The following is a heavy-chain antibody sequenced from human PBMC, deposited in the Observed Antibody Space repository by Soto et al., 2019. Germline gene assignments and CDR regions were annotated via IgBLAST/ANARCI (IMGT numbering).Heavy chain of an antibody. V-gene: IGHV3-33*01. D-gene: IGHD4-17*01. J-gene: IGHJ6*02. CDR1: GFTFSSYG. Sequence: SLRLSCAASGFTFSSYGMHWVRQAPGKGLEWVAVIWYDGSNKYYADSVKGRFTISRDNSKNTLYLQMNSLRAEDTAVYYCARDDYGGTYYYYYYGMDVWGQGTTVTVSS. CDR2: IWYDGSNK. CDR3: ARDDYGGTYYYYYYGMDV.